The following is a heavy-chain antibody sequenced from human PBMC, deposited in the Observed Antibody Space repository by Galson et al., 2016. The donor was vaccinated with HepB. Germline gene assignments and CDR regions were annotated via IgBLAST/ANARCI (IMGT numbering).Heavy chain of an antibody. CDR2: SRNKANSYST. V-gene: IGHV3-72*01. CDR3: TRWGASSKYAMDV. J-gene: IGHJ6*02. D-gene: IGHD2-2*01. Sequence: LRLSCAASGFIFSDHYMDWVRQAPGKGLEWIGRSRNKANSYSTEYAASVKGRFTISRDDSKNSLYLQMNSLKIDDAAVYYCTRWGASSKYAMDVWGQGTTVTVSS. CDR1: GFIFSDHY.